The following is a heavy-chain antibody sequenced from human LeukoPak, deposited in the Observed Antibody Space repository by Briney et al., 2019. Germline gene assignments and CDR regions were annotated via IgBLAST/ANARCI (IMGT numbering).Heavy chain of an antibody. Sequence: GGSLRLSCAASGFTFSSYAMHWVRQAPGKGLEWVAVISYDGSNKYYADSVKGRFTISRDNSKNTLYLQMNSLRAEDTAVYYCARDGEGGSYMGDYMDVWGKGTTVTVSS. J-gene: IGHJ6*03. CDR2: ISYDGSNK. CDR1: GFTFSSYA. CDR3: ARDGEGGSYMGDYMDV. D-gene: IGHD1-26*01. V-gene: IGHV3-30-3*01.